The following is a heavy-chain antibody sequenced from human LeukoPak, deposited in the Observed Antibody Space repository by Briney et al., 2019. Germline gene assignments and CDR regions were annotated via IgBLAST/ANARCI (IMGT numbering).Heavy chain of an antibody. CDR3: AKVSGGGLYYDGMDV. V-gene: IGHV3-30*18. D-gene: IGHD1-14*01. J-gene: IGHJ6*02. CDR1: GFTFSSYG. Sequence: GGSLRLSCAASGFTFSSYGMHWVRQAPGKGLEWVAVISYDGSNKYYADSVKGRFTISRDSSKNTLYLQMNSLRAEDTAVYYCAKVSGGGLYYDGMDVWGQGTTVTVSS. CDR2: ISYDGSNK.